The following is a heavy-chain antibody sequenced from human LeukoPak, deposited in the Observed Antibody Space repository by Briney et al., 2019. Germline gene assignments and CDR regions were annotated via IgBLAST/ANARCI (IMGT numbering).Heavy chain of an antibody. Sequence: ASVKVSCKVSGYTLTELSMHWVRQAPGKGLEWMGGFDPEDGETIYAQKFQGRVTTTEDTSTDTAYMELSSLRAEDTAVYYCARDLGYCTSVCHTRFDYWGQGTLVAVSS. J-gene: IGHJ4*02. CDR1: GYTLTELS. CDR2: FDPEDGET. CDR3: ARDLGYCTSVCHTRFDY. D-gene: IGHD2-8*01. V-gene: IGHV1-24*01.